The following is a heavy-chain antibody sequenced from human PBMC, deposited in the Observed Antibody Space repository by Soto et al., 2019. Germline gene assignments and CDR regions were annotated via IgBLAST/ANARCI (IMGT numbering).Heavy chain of an antibody. D-gene: IGHD3-10*01. Sequence: ASVKVSCKASGGTFSSYAISWVRQAPGQGLEWMGGIIPIFGTANYAQKFQGRVTITADESTSTAYMELSSLRSEDTAVYYCARAITPGFGVDSYYYYYYGMDVWGQGTTVTVSS. V-gene: IGHV1-69*13. CDR1: GGTFSSYA. CDR3: ARAITPGFGVDSYYYYYYGMDV. J-gene: IGHJ6*02. CDR2: IIPIFGTA.